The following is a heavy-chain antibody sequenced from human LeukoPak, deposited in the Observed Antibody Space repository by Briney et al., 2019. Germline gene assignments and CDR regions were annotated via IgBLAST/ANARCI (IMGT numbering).Heavy chain of an antibody. CDR1: GGSISSSSYY. CDR2: IYYSGST. D-gene: IGHD2-8*01. CDR3: ARAIALYCTNGVCYKALGYYFDY. V-gene: IGHV4-39*07. J-gene: IGHJ4*02. Sequence: HPSETLSLTCTVSGGSISSSSYYWGWIRQPPGKGLEWIGSIYYSGSTYYNPSLKSRVTISVDTSKNQFSLKLSSVTAADTAVYYCARAIALYCTNGVCYKALGYYFDYWGQGTLVTVSS.